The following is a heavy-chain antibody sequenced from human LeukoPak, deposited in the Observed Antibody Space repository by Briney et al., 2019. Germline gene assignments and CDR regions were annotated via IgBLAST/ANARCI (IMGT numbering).Heavy chain of an antibody. CDR3: ARQGGGFWYFDL. V-gene: IGHV4-59*08. Sequence: SETLSLTGTGSGFSISTYYWSWIRQAPGKGLEWVGYIYYSGSTNYNPSLKSRVTISVDTSKNQFSLTLSSVTAADKAVYSCARQGGGFWYFDLWGRGTLVTVSS. CDR1: GFSISTYY. J-gene: IGHJ2*01. D-gene: IGHD6-25*01. CDR2: IYYSGST.